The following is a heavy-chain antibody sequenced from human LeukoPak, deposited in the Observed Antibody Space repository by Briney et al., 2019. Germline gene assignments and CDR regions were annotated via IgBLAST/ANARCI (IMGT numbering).Heavy chain of an antibody. Sequence: GGSLRLSCAASGFTFSHYWMNWVRQAPGKGPEWVANINRDGSEKYYVDSVKGRFTISRDTAKNSLYLQMNSLRAEDTAVYYCARSIAVATYYFDYWGQGIMVTVSS. CDR3: ARSIAVATYYFDY. CDR2: INRDGSEK. CDR1: GFTFSHYW. J-gene: IGHJ4*02. D-gene: IGHD6-19*01. V-gene: IGHV3-7*01.